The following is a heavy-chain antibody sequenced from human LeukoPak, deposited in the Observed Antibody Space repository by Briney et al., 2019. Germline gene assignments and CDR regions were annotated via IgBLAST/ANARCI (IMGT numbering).Heavy chain of an antibody. CDR3: ARAREAPANVFPDH. D-gene: IGHD2-15*01. J-gene: IGHJ4*02. CDR1: GFTFSRYW. V-gene: IGHV3-7*01. Sequence: GGSLRPSCAASGFTFSRYWMTWVRQSPGKGLEWVANINQDGSEKYYGDSATGRFTISRDNAENSLFLQMNSLRADDTGVYYCARAREAPANVFPDHWGQGVVVTVSS. CDR2: INQDGSEK.